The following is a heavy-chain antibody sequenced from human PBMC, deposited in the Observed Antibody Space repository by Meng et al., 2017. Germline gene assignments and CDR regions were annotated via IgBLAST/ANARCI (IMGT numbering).Heavy chain of an antibody. D-gene: IGHD3-9*01. V-gene: IGHV1-2*06. CDR2: INPNSGGT. Sequence: VPLVQARAEVKKPVAAVKVSCNASGYTFTGYSMHWGRQAPGQGLEWMGRINPNSGGTNYAQKFQGRVTMTRDTSISTAYMELSRLRSDDTAVYYCAREAITNYDILTGYPDYWGQGTLVTVSS. J-gene: IGHJ4*02. CDR1: GYTFTGYS. CDR3: AREAITNYDILTGYPDY.